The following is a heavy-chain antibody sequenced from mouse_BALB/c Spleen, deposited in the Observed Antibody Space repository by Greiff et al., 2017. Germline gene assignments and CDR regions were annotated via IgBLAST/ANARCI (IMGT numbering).Heavy chain of an antibody. V-gene: IGHV1-63*02. CDR2: IYPGGGYT. Sequence: QVQLKESGAELVRPGTSVKISCKASGYTFTNYWLGWVKQRPGHGLEWIGDIYPGGGYTNYNEKFKGKATLTADTSSSTAYMQLSSLTSEDSAVYFCARGGGNYRYAMDYWGQGTSVTVSS. CDR3: ARGGGNYRYAMDY. D-gene: IGHD2-1*01. CDR1: GYTFTNYW. J-gene: IGHJ4*01.